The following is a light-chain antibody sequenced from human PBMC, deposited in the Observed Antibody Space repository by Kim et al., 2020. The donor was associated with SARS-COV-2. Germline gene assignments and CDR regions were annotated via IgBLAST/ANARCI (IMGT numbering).Light chain of an antibody. CDR3: QQAYSGWT. Sequence: LSASVGDTVTIACRTSQTISNFLNWYQQKPGKAPKIVIFGVSSLQSGVPSRFSGSGSGTDFTLTISNLQPEDVATYYCQQAYSGWTFGHGTKLEI. CDR1: QTISNF. J-gene: IGKJ1*01. V-gene: IGKV1-39*01. CDR2: GVS.